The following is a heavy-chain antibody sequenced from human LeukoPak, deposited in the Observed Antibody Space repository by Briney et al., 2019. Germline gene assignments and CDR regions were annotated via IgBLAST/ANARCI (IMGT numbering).Heavy chain of an antibody. D-gene: IGHD7-27*01. Sequence: GGSLRLSCAASGFTFSSYSMYWVRQAPGKGLEWVSSISSSSSYIYYADSVKGRFTISRDNAKNSLYLQMNSLRAEDTAVYYCASGGYALGIRKDPFDYWGQGTLVTVSS. CDR1: GFTFSSYS. CDR3: ASGGYALGIRKDPFDY. V-gene: IGHV3-21*01. J-gene: IGHJ4*02. CDR2: ISSSSSYI.